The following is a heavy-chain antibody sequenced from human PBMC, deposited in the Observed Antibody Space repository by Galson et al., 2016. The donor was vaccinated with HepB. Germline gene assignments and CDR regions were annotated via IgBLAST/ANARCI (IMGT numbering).Heavy chain of an antibody. D-gene: IGHD4-23*01. Sequence: SLRLSCAASGFTFSDSDMYWVRQASGKGPEWVGRVRRKAKSYATAYAASVTGRFIISRDDSKNTVYLQMNSLKTEDTAVYYCTRHGPGGAYDDFDCWGQGTLVTVSS. J-gene: IGHJ4*02. CDR1: GFTFSDSD. V-gene: IGHV3-73*01. CDR3: TRHGPGGAYDDFDC. CDR2: VRRKAKSYAT.